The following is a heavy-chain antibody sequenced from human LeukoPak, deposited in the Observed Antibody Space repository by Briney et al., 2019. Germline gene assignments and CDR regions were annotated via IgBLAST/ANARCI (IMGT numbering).Heavy chain of an antibody. CDR3: ARDRLRLGELSSHLYFDY. J-gene: IGHJ4*02. CDR2: IIPIFGTA. D-gene: IGHD3-16*02. CDR1: GGTFSSYA. V-gene: IGHV1-69*05. Sequence: SVKVSCKASGGTFSSYAISWVRQAPGQGLEWMGRIIPIFGTANHAQKFQGRVTITTDESTSTAYMELSSLRSEDTAVYYCARDRLRLGELSSHLYFDYWGQGTLVTVSS.